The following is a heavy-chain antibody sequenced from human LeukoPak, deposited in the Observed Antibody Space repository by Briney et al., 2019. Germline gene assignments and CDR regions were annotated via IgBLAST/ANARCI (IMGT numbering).Heavy chain of an antibody. J-gene: IGHJ4*02. Sequence: SETLSLTCTVSGGSISSSSYYWGWIRQPPGKGLEWIGSIYYSGSTYYNPSLKSRVTISVDTSKNQFSLKLSSVTAADTAVYYCARQVSGSYSRHFDYWGQGTLVTVSS. CDR3: ARQVSGSYSRHFDY. V-gene: IGHV4-39*01. CDR1: GGSISSSSYY. D-gene: IGHD3-10*01. CDR2: IYYSGST.